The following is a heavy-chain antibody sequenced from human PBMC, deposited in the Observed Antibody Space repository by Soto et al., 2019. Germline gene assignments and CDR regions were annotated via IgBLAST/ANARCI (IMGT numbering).Heavy chain of an antibody. V-gene: IGHV4-34*01. J-gene: IGHJ3*02. Sequence: QVQLQQRGAGLLKPSETLSLTCAVYGGSFSGYYWSWIRQPPGKGLEWIGEINHSGSTNYNPSLKSRVTISVDTSKNQFSLKLSSVTAADTAVYYCARVPYSSGWYNAFDIWGQGTMVTVSS. CDR1: GGSFSGYY. D-gene: IGHD6-19*01. CDR2: INHSGST. CDR3: ARVPYSSGWYNAFDI.